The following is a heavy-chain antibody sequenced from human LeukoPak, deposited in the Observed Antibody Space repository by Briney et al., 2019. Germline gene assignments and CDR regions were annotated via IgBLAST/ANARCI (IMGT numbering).Heavy chain of an antibody. J-gene: IGHJ4*02. CDR1: GGSFSGYY. CDR2: INHSGST. Sequence: SETLSLTCAVYGGSFSGYYWSWIRQPPGKGLEWIGEINHSGSTNYNPSLKSRVTISEDTSKNQFSLKLSSVTAADTAVYYCARGLDGLVYDYWGQGTLVTVSS. V-gene: IGHV4-34*01. CDR3: ARGLDGLVYDY. D-gene: IGHD4-17*01.